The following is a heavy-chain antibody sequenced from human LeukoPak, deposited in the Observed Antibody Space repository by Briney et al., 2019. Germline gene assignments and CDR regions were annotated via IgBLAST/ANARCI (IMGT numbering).Heavy chain of an antibody. CDR1: GGSISSRSYY. J-gene: IGHJ5*01. V-gene: IGHV4-39*01. CDR2: IFYTGNTF. Sequence: TSETLSLTCTVSGGSISSRSYYWGWIRQPPGKGLDWIGSIFYTGNTFYYNPSLKSRVTISVDTSSYQFSLKLSSVNAADTAVYYCVRGLSRNWFDSWGQGTLVIVSS. D-gene: IGHD6-13*01. CDR3: VRGLSRNWFDS.